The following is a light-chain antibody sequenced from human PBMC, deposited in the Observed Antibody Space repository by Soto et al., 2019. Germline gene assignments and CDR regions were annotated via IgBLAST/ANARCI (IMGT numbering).Light chain of an antibody. Sequence: IQLTQSPSSLSASVGDRVTITCRASQDIAIYLAWYQQKPGEAPKLLIYAASTLYGGVPSRFSGSGSGTDFALTITSLQAEDFAVYYCQQHSDWPLTFGGGTKLEIK. CDR3: QQHSDWPLT. CDR2: AAS. J-gene: IGKJ4*01. V-gene: IGKV1-9*01. CDR1: QDIAIY.